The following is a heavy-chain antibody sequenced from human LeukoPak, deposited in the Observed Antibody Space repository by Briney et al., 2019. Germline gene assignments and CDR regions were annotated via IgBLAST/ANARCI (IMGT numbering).Heavy chain of an antibody. V-gene: IGHV5-51*01. D-gene: IGHD3-3*01. J-gene: IGHJ5*02. CDR3: ARQRSLRYNWFDP. CDR1: GYSFTSYW. CDR2: IYPGDSDT. Sequence: GESLKVSCKGSGYSFTSYWIGWVRQMPGKGLEWMGIIYPGDSDTRYSPSFQGQVTISAHKSISTAYLQWSSLKASDTATYYCARQRSLRYNWFDPWGQGTLVTVSS.